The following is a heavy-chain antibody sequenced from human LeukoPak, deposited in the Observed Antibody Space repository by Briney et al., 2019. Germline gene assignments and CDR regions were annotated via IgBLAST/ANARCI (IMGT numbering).Heavy chain of an antibody. D-gene: IGHD1-7*01. Sequence: GGSLRLSCAASGFTFSDYYMSWIRQAPGKGLEWVSYISSSGSTIYYADSVKGRFTISRDNAKNSLYLQMNSLRAEDTAVYYCARAVRETNYYYYYMDVWGKGTTVTISS. CDR2: ISSSGSTI. V-gene: IGHV3-11*04. CDR1: GFTFSDYY. J-gene: IGHJ6*03. CDR3: ARAVRETNYYYYYMDV.